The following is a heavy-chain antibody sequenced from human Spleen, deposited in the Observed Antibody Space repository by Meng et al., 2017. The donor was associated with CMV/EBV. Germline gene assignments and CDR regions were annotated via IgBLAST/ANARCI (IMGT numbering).Heavy chain of an antibody. D-gene: IGHD3-3*01. CDR1: GFTFSSYA. V-gene: IGHV4-59*08. CDR3: ARRQTIFGAAIGYFDY. CDR2: IFYSDST. J-gene: IGHJ4*02. Sequence: ESLKISCAASGFTFSSYAMSWVRQHPGKGLEWIGYIFYSDSTEYNPSLRSRITISVDTSKNQFSLKLSSVTAADTAVYYCARRQTIFGAAIGYFDYWGQGTLVTVSS.